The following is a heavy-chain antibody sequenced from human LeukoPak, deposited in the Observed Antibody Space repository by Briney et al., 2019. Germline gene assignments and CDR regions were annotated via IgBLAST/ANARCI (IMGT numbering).Heavy chain of an antibody. D-gene: IGHD3-22*01. Sequence: KTSETLSLTCTVSAGSISSGGYYWSWIRQHPGKGLEWIGYIYYSGSTYYNPSLKSRVTISVDRSKNQFSLKLSSVTAADTAVYYCARTYYYDSSGYYHQHYFDYWGQGTLVTVSS. CDR3: ARTYYYDSSGYYHQHYFDY. J-gene: IGHJ4*02. CDR1: AGSISSGGYY. CDR2: IYYSGST. V-gene: IGHV4-31*03.